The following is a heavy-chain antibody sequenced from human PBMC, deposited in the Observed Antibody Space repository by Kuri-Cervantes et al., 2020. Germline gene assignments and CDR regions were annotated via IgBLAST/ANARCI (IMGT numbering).Heavy chain of an antibody. CDR3: AKGDDVLTAYYNEDYFDY. J-gene: IGHJ4*02. V-gene: IGHV3-30*18. CDR2: ISYDGSNK. CDR1: GFTFSSYA. D-gene: IGHD3-9*01. Sequence: GESLKISCAASGFTFSSYAMSWVRQAPGKGLEWVAVISYDGSNKYYADSVKGRFTISRDNSKNTLYLQMNSLRAEDTAVYSCAKGDDVLTAYYNEDYFDYWGQGTLVTVSS.